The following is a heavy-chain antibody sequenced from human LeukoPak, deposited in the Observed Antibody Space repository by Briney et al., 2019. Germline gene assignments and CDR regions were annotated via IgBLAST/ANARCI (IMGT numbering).Heavy chain of an antibody. D-gene: IGHD1-26*01. CDR1: GYTFTGYY. CDR2: INPNSGGT. J-gene: IGHJ4*02. Sequence: ASVKVSCKASGYTFTGYYMHWVRQAPGQGLEWMGWINPNSGGTNYAQKFQGRVTMTRDTSISTAYMELSRLRSDDTAVCYCARGIYSGSSHFDYWGQGTLVTVSS. V-gene: IGHV1-2*02. CDR3: ARGIYSGSSHFDY.